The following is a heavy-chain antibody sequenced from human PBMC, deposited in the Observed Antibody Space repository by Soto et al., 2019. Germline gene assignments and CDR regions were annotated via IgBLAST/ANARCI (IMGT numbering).Heavy chain of an antibody. CDR3: ARVGGINWFDP. CDR2: IYYSGST. J-gene: IGHJ5*02. CDR1: GGSISSGGYY. D-gene: IGHD3-16*01. Sequence: QVQLQESGPGLVKPSQTLSLTCTVSGGSISSGGYYWSWIRQHPGKGLEWIGYIYYSGSTYYNPSLKSRFTISVDTSKNQFSLKLSSVPAAATAVYYCARVGGINWFDPWGQGTLVTVSS. V-gene: IGHV4-31*03.